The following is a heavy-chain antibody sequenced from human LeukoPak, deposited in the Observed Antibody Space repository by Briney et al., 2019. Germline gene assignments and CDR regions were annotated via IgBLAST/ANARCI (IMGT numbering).Heavy chain of an antibody. D-gene: IGHD3-9*01. CDR3: ARTAVPTPEAGGYDILTGYYPAPDWYGMDV. V-gene: IGHV7-4-1*02. CDR1: GYTFTSYA. J-gene: IGHJ6*02. Sequence: ASVKVSCKASGYTFTSYAMNWVRQAPGQGLEWMGWINTNTGNPTYAQGFTGRFVFSLDTSVSTAYLQISSLKAEDTAVYYCARTAVPTPEAGGYDILTGYYPAPDWYGMDVWGQGTTVTVSS. CDR2: INTNTGNP.